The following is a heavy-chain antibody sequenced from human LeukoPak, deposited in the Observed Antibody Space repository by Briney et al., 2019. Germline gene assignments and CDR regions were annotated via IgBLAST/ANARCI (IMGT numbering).Heavy chain of an antibody. J-gene: IGHJ5*02. Sequence: ASVKVSCKASGGTFSSFGISWVRQAPGQGLEWMGWMNPNSGNTGYAQKFQGRVTMTRNTSISTAYMELSSLRSEDTAVYYCARESARTYYDFWSGYPNWFDPWGQGTLVTVSS. CDR2: MNPNSGNT. V-gene: IGHV1-8*02. CDR3: ARESARTYYDFWSGYPNWFDP. CDR1: GGTFSSFG. D-gene: IGHD3-3*01.